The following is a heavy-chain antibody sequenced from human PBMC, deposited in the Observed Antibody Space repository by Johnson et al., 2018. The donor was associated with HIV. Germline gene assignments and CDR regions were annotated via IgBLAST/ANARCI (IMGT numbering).Heavy chain of an antibody. Sequence: QVQLVESGGGVVRPGGSLRLSCAASGFTFSNFGFHWVRQAPGKGLEWVAVISYDGSNKYYADSVKGRFTISRDNSKNTLYLQMNSLRAEDTAVYYCARPVAGMNDAFDIWGQGTMVTVSS. J-gene: IGHJ3*02. CDR1: GFTFSNFG. D-gene: IGHD6-19*01. V-gene: IGHV3-30*03. CDR3: ARPVAGMNDAFDI. CDR2: ISYDGSNK.